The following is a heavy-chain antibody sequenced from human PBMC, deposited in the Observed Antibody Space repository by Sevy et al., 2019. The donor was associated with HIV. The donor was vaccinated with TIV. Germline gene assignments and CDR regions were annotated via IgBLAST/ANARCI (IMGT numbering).Heavy chain of an antibody. CDR2: IPDDGNNI. CDR1: GFTFNNYA. CDR3: ARGGFSSSWSLGNYFDY. D-gene: IGHD6-13*01. J-gene: IGHJ4*02. Sequence: GGSLRLSCATSGFTFNNYALHWVRQAPGKGLEWVAVIPDDGNNIYYADSVKGRFTISRDNSKSTLFLQINSLRAEDTAVYYCARGGFSSSWSLGNYFDYWGQGTLVTVSS. V-gene: IGHV3-30*04.